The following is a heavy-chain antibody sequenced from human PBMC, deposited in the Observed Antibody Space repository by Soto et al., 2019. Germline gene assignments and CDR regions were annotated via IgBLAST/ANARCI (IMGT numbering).Heavy chain of an antibody. V-gene: IGHV4-39*01. CDR1: GGSISSSNYY. Sequence: KTSETLSLTCTVSGGSISSSNYYWGWIRQPPGKGLEWIGSIYYSGSTYYNPSLKSRVTISVDTSKNQFSLKLSSVTAADTAVYYCARGVRGEFDYWGQGTLVTVSS. J-gene: IGHJ4*02. D-gene: IGHD3-10*02. CDR2: IYYSGST. CDR3: ARGVRGEFDY.